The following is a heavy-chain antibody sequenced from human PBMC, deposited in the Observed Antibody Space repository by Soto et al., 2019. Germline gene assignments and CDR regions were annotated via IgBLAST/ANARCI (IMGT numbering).Heavy chain of an antibody. J-gene: IGHJ6*02. D-gene: IGHD3-22*01. CDR3: ARPYYYDXSGYPDLDYYYYYGMDV. Sequence: SVKVSCKASGGTFSSYAISWVRQAPGQGLEWMGGIIPIFGTANYAQKFQGRVTITADKSTSTAYMELSSLRSEDTAVYYCARPYYYDXSGYPDLDYYYYYGMDVWGQGTTVTVSS. CDR2: IIPIFGTA. CDR1: GGTFSSYA. V-gene: IGHV1-69*06.